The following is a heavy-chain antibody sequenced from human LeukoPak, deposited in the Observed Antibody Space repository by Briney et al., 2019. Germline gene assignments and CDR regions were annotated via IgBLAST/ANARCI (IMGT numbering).Heavy chain of an antibody. CDR2: ISGSGGTT. CDR1: GFTFTSYA. Sequence: GGSLKLSCAASGFTFTSYAMSWVRQAPGKGLEWVSVISGSGGTTYYADSVKGRFTISRDNSKNTLYLQMNSLRVEDTAVYYCANVGGTGWRFFDYWGQGTLVTVSS. CDR3: ANVGGTGWRFFDY. J-gene: IGHJ4*02. D-gene: IGHD6-19*01. V-gene: IGHV3-23*01.